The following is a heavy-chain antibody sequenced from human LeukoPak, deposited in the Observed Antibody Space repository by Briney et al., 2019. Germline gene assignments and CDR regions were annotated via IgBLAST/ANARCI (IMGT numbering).Heavy chain of an antibody. CDR2: ISGSGGST. CDR1: GFTVSSNY. CDR3: ARENQQWRGTNYFDY. Sequence: PGGSLRLSCAASGFTVSSNYMSWVRQAPGKGLEWVSVISGSGGSTYYADSVKGRFTISRDNAKNSLYLQMNSLRAEDTAVYYCARENQQWRGTNYFDYWGQGTLVTVSS. J-gene: IGHJ4*02. V-gene: IGHV3-66*01. D-gene: IGHD6-19*01.